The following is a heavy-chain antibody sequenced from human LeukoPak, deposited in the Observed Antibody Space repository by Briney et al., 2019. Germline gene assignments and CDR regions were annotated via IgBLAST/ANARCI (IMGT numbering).Heavy chain of an antibody. D-gene: IGHD2/OR15-2a*01. Sequence: GSLRLSCAASGFTFSDYYWSWIRQPAGKGLEWIGRIDTSGITNYNPSLKSRVTMSVDTSKNQFFLKVNSVTAADTAVYYCSRDRISAVVDVFDIWGQGTMVTVSS. CDR3: SRDRISAVVDVFDI. CDR2: IDTSGIT. J-gene: IGHJ3*02. CDR1: GFTFSDYY. V-gene: IGHV4-4*07.